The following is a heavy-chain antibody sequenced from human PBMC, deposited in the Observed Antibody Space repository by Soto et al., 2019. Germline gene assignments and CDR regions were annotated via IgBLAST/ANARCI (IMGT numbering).Heavy chain of an antibody. CDR1: GGSISSNNYY. J-gene: IGHJ6*02. V-gene: IGHV4-39*01. D-gene: IGHD3-9*01. Sequence: SETLSLTCTVSGGSISSNNYYWGWIRQPPGKGLEWIGNIYYSGSTYYNPSLKSRVTISVDTSKNQFSLRLSSVTAADTAVYYCARLLGYYHILNGYDPRYGMDVWGQGTRVTVSS. CDR3: ARLLGYYHILNGYDPRYGMDV. CDR2: IYYSGST.